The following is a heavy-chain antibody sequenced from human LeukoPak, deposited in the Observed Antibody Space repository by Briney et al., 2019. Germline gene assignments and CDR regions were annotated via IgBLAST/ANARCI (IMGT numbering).Heavy chain of an antibody. CDR3: AKDHGKYSGYGETYMDA. CDR1: GFTFSSYG. CDR2: IRYDGSNK. V-gene: IGHV3-30*02. Sequence: PGGSLRLSCAASGFTFSSYGMHWVRQAPGKGLEWVAFIRYDGSNKYYADSVKGRFTISRDNSKNTLYLQMNSLRAEDTAVYYCAKDHGKYSGYGETYMDAWGKGTTVTVSS. D-gene: IGHD5-12*01. J-gene: IGHJ6*03.